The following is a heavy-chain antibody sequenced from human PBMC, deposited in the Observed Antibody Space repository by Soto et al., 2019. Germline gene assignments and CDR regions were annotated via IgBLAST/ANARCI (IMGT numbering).Heavy chain of an antibody. J-gene: IGHJ6*02. CDR2: ISSISSYI. D-gene: IGHD3-10*01. V-gene: IGHV3-21*01. CDR3: VSPSGMVRGVTSYYYGMDV. CDR1: GFTFSSYS. Sequence: PGGSLRLSCAASGFTFSSYSMNWVRQAPGKRLERVSSISSISSYIYYADTVKGRFTISRDNAKNSLYLQMNSLRAEDTAVYYCVSPSGMVRGVTSYYYGMDVWGQGTTVTVSS.